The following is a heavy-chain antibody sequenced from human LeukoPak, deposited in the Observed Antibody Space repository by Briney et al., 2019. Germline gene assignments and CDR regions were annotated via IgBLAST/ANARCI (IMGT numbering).Heavy chain of an antibody. CDR1: GGSFSDYY. CDR2: INHSGNT. D-gene: IGHD3-10*01. Sequence: SETLSLTCAVYGGSFSDYYWSWIRQPPGKGLEWIGEINHSGNTNYNPSLKSRVTISVDTSKNQFSLKLSSVTAADTAVYYCARDPYGSGSYYPNWLDPWGQGTLVTVSS. J-gene: IGHJ5*02. CDR3: ARDPYGSGSYYPNWLDP. V-gene: IGHV4-34*01.